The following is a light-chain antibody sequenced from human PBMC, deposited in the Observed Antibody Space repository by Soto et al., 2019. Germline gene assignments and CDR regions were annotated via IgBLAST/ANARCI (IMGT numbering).Light chain of an antibody. CDR2: GAS. Sequence: EIVLTQSPGTLSLSPGERATLSCRASQSVSSSYLAWYQQKPGQAPRLLIYGASSRATGVPARFSGSGSGTDFTLTISSLEPEDFAVYYCQQRSTWPFTFGQGTKVDI. V-gene: IGKV3D-20*02. CDR1: QSVSSSY. J-gene: IGKJ2*01. CDR3: QQRSTWPFT.